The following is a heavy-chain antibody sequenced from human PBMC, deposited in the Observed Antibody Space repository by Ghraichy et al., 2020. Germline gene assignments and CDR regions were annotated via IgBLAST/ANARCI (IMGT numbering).Heavy chain of an antibody. CDR1: GGSISSSNW. D-gene: IGHD3-22*01. Sequence: SQTLSLTCVVSGGSISSSNWWSWVRQSPGKGLEWIGEIYQSGSTNYNPFLKSRVTISVDKSKNQFSLKLTSVTAADTAVYYCARSDDYDSSGYYYDYLDYWGQGTLVTVSS. CDR3: ARSDDYDSSGYYYDYLDY. V-gene: IGHV4-4*02. J-gene: IGHJ4*02. CDR2: IYQSGST.